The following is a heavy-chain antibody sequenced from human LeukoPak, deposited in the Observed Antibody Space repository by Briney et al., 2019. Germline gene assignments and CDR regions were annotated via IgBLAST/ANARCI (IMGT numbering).Heavy chain of an antibody. D-gene: IGHD1-1*01. CDR2: IYYSGST. J-gene: IGHJ4*02. CDR3: ARRAYSAAYWKHFDY. Sequence: SETLSLTCTVSGGSISSYYWSWIRQPPGKGLEWIGYIYYSGSTNYNPSLKSRVTISVDTSKNQFSLKLSSVTAADTAVYFCARRAYSAAYWKHFDYWGQGTLVTVSS. CDR1: GGSISSYY. V-gene: IGHV4-59*08.